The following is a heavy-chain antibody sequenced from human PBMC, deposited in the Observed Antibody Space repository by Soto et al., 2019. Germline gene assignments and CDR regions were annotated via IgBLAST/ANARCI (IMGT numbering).Heavy chain of an antibody. CDR1: GYTFTGYY. Sequence: QVQLVQSGAEVKKPGASVKVSCKASGYTFTGYYMHWVRQAPGQGLEWMGWINPNSGGTNYAQKFQGRVTMTRDTSIRTAYMELSRLRTDDTAVYYCARDGLQQLVRLDAFDIWGQGTMVTVSS. CDR3: ARDGLQQLVRLDAFDI. J-gene: IGHJ3*02. CDR2: INPNSGGT. V-gene: IGHV1-2*02. D-gene: IGHD6-13*01.